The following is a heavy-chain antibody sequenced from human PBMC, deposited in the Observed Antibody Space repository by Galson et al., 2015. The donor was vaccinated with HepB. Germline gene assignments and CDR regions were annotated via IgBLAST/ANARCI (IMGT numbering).Heavy chain of an antibody. CDR2: IKSKTDGGTT. D-gene: IGHD3-22*01. J-gene: IGHJ4*02. Sequence: SLRLSCAASGFTFSNAWMNWVRQAPGKGLEWVGRIKSKTDGGTTDYAAPVKGRFTISRDDSKNTLYLQMNSLKTEDTAVYYCTTDLEYYYDSSGHKTFDYWGQGTLVTVSS. V-gene: IGHV3-15*07. CDR3: TTDLEYYYDSSGHKTFDY. CDR1: GFTFSNAW.